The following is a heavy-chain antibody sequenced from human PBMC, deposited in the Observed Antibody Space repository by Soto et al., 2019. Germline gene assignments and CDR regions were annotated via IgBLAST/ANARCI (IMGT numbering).Heavy chain of an antibody. D-gene: IGHD4-17*01. V-gene: IGHV4-39*01. CDR3: ARRRKTTVTFDY. J-gene: IGHJ4*02. CDR1: GGSISSSNYY. Sequence: SETLSLTCTVSGGSISSSNYYWGWIRQPPGKGLEWIGGIYYSGSTYYNPSLKSRVTISIDTSKNQFSLKLSSVTAADTAVYYCARRRKTTVTFDYWGQGTLVTVSS. CDR2: IYYSGST.